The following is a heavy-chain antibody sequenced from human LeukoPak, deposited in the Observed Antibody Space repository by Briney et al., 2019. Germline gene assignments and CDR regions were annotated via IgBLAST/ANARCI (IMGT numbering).Heavy chain of an antibody. Sequence: GGSLRLSCTASRFTFSETWMSWLRPAPGKGLEWGANLRPDGSSGAYVDSVKGRFASSRDNAKSSLSLQMNTLRVEDTAVYYCWHPLIQGAVSWGQGTLVTVSS. CDR1: RFTFSETW. D-gene: IGHD3-10*01. CDR2: LRPDGSSG. J-gene: IGHJ5*02. CDR3: WHPLIQGAVS. V-gene: IGHV3-7*01.